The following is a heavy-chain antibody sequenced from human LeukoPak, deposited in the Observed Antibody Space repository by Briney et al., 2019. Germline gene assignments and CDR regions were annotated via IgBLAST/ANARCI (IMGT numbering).Heavy chain of an antibody. J-gene: IGHJ4*02. CDR3: AREMLNGSGYFDY. Sequence: SETLSLTCSVSGGSISSSSYYWGWIRQPPGKGLEWIGSIYYSGSTYYNPSLKSRVTISVDTSKNQFSLKLSSVTAADTAFYYCAREMLNGSGYFDYWGQGTLVTVSS. CDR1: GGSISSSSYY. V-gene: IGHV4-39*07. D-gene: IGHD3-3*01. CDR2: IYYSGST.